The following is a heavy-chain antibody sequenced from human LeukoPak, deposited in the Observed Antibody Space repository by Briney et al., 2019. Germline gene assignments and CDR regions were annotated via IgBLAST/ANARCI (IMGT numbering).Heavy chain of an antibody. Sequence: GGSLRLSCAASGFTFSSYEMNWVRQAPGKGLEWVSYISSSGSTIYYADSVKGRFTISRDNAKHSLYLQMNSLRAEDTADYYCAGAADCSGGSCYYYYMDVWGKGTTVTVPS. D-gene: IGHD2-15*01. CDR2: ISSSGSTI. J-gene: IGHJ6*03. CDR1: GFTFSSYE. CDR3: AGAADCSGGSCYYYYMDV. V-gene: IGHV3-48*03.